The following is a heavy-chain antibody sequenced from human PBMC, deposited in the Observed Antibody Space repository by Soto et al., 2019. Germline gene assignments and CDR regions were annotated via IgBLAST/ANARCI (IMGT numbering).Heavy chain of an antibody. J-gene: IGHJ6*02. V-gene: IGHV1-69*01. CDR2: IIPIFGTA. Sequence: QVQLVQSGAEVKKPGSSVKVSCKASGGTFSSYAISWVRQAPGQGHEWMGGIIPIFGTANYAQKFQGSGTIPADESTSSAYMELSSLRSEDTAVYYCERDRHALLLTYYGMDVWGQGTTVTVSS. CDR1: GGTFSSYA. D-gene: IGHD2-15*01. CDR3: ERDRHALLLTYYGMDV.